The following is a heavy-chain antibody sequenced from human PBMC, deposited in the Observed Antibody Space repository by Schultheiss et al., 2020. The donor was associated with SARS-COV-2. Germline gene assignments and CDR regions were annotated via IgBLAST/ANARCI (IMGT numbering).Heavy chain of an antibody. V-gene: IGHV4-30-2*01. Sequence: SETLSLTCAVSGGSISSGGYSWSWIRQPPGKGLEWIGYIYHSGSTYYNPSLKSRVTISVDTSKNQFSLKLSSVTAADTAVYYCARERIVVVPAAIRGGYWFDPWGQGTLVTVSS. CDR2: IYHSGST. J-gene: IGHJ5*02. CDR3: ARERIVVVPAAIRGGYWFDP. CDR1: GGSISSGGYS. D-gene: IGHD2-2*02.